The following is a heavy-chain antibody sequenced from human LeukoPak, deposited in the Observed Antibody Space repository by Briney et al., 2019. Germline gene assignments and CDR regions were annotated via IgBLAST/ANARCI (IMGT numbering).Heavy chain of an antibody. J-gene: IGHJ4*02. CDR3: AKCRIVGRRGYFDY. CDR1: GFTFNIYP. V-gene: IGHV3-23*01. D-gene: IGHD2-15*01. Sequence: GDSLRLSCVASGFTFNIYPMTWVPQSPGKGLVWVSTIGTSGDTYYADSVKGRFTIPRDDSKNTLYLQMHSLGAEDTAVYYCAKCRIVGRRGYFDYWGQGTLVTVSS. CDR2: IGTSGDT.